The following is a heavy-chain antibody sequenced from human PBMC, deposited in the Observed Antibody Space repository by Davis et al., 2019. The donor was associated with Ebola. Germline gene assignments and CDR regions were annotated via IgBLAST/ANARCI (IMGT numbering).Heavy chain of an antibody. V-gene: IGHV4-59*01. D-gene: IGHD1-14*01. CDR3: ARLKPNAFDI. CDR1: GGFISSYY. J-gene: IGHJ3*02. CDR2: IYYSGST. Sequence: SETLSLTCTVSGGFISSYYWSWIRQPPGKGLEWIGYIYYSGSTNYNPSLKSRVTISVDTSKNQFSLKLSSVTAADTAVYYCARLKPNAFDIWGQGTMVTVSS.